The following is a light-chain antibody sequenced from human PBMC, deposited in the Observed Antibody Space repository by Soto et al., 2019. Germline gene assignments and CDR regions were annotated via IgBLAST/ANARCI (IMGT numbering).Light chain of an antibody. Sequence: IVLTQSPATLSLSPGERATLSCRASQNVRNYLAWYQQKPGQAPRLLIYDASNRATGIPARFSGSGSGTDFTLTISSLEPGDFAVYYCQQRSNWPPITFGQGTRLEI. V-gene: IGKV3-11*01. CDR1: QNVRNY. CDR2: DAS. J-gene: IGKJ5*01. CDR3: QQRSNWPPIT.